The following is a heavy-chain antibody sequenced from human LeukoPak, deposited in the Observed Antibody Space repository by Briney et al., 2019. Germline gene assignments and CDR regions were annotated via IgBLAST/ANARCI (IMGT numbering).Heavy chain of an antibody. Sequence: PGGSLRLSCAASGFTFSSYGMHWVRQAPGKGLEWVAVISYDGSNKYYADSVKGRFTISRDNSKNTLYLQMNSLRAEDTAVYYCAKGLGAMFDFLGQGTLVTVSS. CDR3: AKGLGAMFDF. CDR1: GFTFSSYG. V-gene: IGHV3-30*18. CDR2: ISYDGSNK. D-gene: IGHD1-26*01. J-gene: IGHJ4*02.